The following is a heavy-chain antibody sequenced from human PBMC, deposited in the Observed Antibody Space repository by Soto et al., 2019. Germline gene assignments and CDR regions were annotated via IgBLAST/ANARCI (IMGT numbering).Heavy chain of an antibody. J-gene: IGHJ4*02. CDR1: GYTFTSYA. D-gene: IGHD2-21*02. CDR2: INAGNGNT. CDR3: ARSIVVVTALDY. Sequence: GASVKLSCKASGYTFTSYAMHWVRQAPGQRLEWMGWINAGNGNTKYSQKFQGRVTITRDTSASTAYMELSSLRSEDTAAYYCARSIVVVTALDYWGQGTLVTVSS. V-gene: IGHV1-3*01.